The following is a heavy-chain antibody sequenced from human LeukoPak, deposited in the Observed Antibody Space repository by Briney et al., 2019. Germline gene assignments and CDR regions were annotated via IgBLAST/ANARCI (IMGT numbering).Heavy chain of an antibody. CDR3: ARVRGSSHPGDAFDI. V-gene: IGHV4-34*01. Sequence: SETLSLTCAVYGGSFSGYYWSWIRQPPGKGLEWIGEINHSGSTNYNPSLKSRVTISVDTSKNQFSLKLSSVTAADTAVYYCARVRGSSHPGDAFDIWGQGTMVTVSS. J-gene: IGHJ3*02. CDR2: INHSGST. CDR1: GGSFSGYY. D-gene: IGHD6-6*01.